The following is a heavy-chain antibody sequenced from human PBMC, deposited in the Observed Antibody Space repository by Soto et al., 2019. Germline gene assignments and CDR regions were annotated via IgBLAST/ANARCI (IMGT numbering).Heavy chain of an antibody. V-gene: IGHV3-7*01. CDR1: GFTFSSYW. CDR2: IKQDGSEK. CDR3: TPLPTITPWYSSSSSVHKYFDS. Sequence: GGSLRLSCAASGFTFSSYWMSWVRQAPGKGLEWVANIKQDGSEKYYVDSVKGRFTISRDNAKNSLYLQMNSLRAEDTAVYYCTPLPTITPWYSSSSSVHKYFDSWGQGTLVTVS. J-gene: IGHJ4*02. D-gene: IGHD6-13*01.